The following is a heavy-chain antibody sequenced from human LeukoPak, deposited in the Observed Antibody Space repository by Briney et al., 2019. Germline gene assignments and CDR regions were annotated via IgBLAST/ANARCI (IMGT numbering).Heavy chain of an antibody. Sequence: ASVKVSCKASGYTFTGYYMHWVRQAPGQGLEGMGRINPNSGGTNYAQKFQGRVTMTRDTSISTAYMELSRLRSDDTAVYYCARDLYCSGGSCYVGGPEYNWFDPWGQGTLVTVSS. CDR2: INPNSGGT. CDR3: ARDLYCSGGSCYVGGPEYNWFDP. V-gene: IGHV1-2*06. J-gene: IGHJ5*02. D-gene: IGHD2-15*01. CDR1: GYTFTGYY.